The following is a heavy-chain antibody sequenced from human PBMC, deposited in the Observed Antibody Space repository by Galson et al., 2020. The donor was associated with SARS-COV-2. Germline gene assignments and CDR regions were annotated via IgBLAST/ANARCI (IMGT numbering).Heavy chain of an antibody. Sequence: GAYLRLSCAASAFIFGDYNMHWVRQPPGKGPEWVSLITWDAGTTDYADSVKGRFTISRDNNNNSLHLQMNSLRSEDTAVYYCARGDVSGVVLDYWGRGTPVIVSS. CDR2: ITWDAGTT. CDR3: ARGDVSGVVLDY. J-gene: IGHJ4*02. V-gene: IGHV3-43*01. D-gene: IGHD3-10*01. CDR1: AFIFGDYN.